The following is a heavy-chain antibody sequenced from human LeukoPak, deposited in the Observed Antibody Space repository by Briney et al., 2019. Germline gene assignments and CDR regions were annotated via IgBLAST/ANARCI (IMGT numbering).Heavy chain of an antibody. CDR2: INPSAVST. J-gene: IGHJ4*02. D-gene: IGHD1-14*01. Sequence: ASVNVSCKASGYTFTTYFMHWLRQAPGQGLAWMGIINPSAVSTNYAQKFLGRVTMTRDTSTSTVYMELSSLRSEDTAVYYCARGVGTYQTYFDYWGQGTVVSVST. V-gene: IGHV1-46*01. CDR1: GYTFTTYF. CDR3: ARGVGTYQTYFDY.